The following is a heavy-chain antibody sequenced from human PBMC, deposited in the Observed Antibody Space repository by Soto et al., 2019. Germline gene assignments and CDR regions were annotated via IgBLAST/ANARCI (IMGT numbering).Heavy chain of an antibody. V-gene: IGHV1-18*01. J-gene: IGHJ4*02. Sequence: QVHLEQSGAEVKKPGASVKVSCKASGYSFTSYGFTWVRQAPGQGLEWVGWISAYNGYTNYAQKLQGRDTMTTDTSTTTAYMELRGLTSDDTAVYYCARDVARDRQYSASDSGLDYWGQGTLVTVSS. CDR1: GYSFTSYG. CDR3: ARDVARDRQYSASDSGLDY. D-gene: IGHD5-12*01. CDR2: ISAYNGYT.